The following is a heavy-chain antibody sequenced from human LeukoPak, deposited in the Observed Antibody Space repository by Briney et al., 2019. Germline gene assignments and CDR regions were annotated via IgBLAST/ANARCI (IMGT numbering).Heavy chain of an antibody. CDR1: GGSISSYY. V-gene: IGHV4-4*07. Sequence: NPSETLSLTCTVSGGSISSYYWSWSRQPAGKGLEWIGRIYTSGSTNYNPSLKSRVTLSVDTSKNQFSLKLSSVTATDTAVYYCARASYEYPFDPWGQGTLVTVSS. CDR3: ARASYEYPFDP. CDR2: IYTSGST. D-gene: IGHD5-12*01. J-gene: IGHJ5*02.